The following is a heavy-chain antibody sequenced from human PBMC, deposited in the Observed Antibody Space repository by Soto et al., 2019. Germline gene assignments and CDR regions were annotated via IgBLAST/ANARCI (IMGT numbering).Heavy chain of an antibody. CDR2: INPNSGGT. Sequence: ASVKVSCKASGYTFTGYYMHWVRQAPGQGLEWMGWINPNSGGTNYAQKFQGWVTMTRDTSISTAYMELRRLRSDDTAVYYCARDSCTNGVCYMGDMWGQGTLVTVSS. D-gene: IGHD2-8*01. CDR1: GYTFTGYY. J-gene: IGHJ4*02. CDR3: ARDSCTNGVCYMGDM. V-gene: IGHV1-2*04.